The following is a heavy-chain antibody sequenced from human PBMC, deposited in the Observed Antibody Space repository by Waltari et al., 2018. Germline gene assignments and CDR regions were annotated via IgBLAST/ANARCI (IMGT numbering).Heavy chain of an antibody. D-gene: IGHD6-25*01. CDR1: GGTFSNFA. Sequence: QLVQSGAEVKKPGSSVKVSCKASGGTFSNFAMSWVRQAPGQGLEWMGKIIPIFGVTDYAPKFQGRVTITADEHDSTSTAYMELGSLSSEDTAIYYCTRDIPSGYDSYWFDPWGQGTLVTVSS. CDR3: TRDIPSGYDSYWFDP. J-gene: IGHJ5*02. CDR2: IIPIFGVT. V-gene: IGHV1-69*18.